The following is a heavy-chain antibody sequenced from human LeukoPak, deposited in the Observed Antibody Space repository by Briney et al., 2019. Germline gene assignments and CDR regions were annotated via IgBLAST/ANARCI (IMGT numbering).Heavy chain of an antibody. CDR3: ARADSSALDY. CDR2: ISPTGDII. J-gene: IGHJ4*02. D-gene: IGHD3-22*01. Sequence: SGGSLRLSCAASGFTFGVYYMTWIRQAPGRGLEPLSFISPTGDIIKYVDSVKGRFTISRDNAKNSLYLQMNSLRAEDTAVYYCARADSSALDYWGQGTLVTVSS. V-gene: IGHV3-11*04. CDR1: GFTFGVYY.